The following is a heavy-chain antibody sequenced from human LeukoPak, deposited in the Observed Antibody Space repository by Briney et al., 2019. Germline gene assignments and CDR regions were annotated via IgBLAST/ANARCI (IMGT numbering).Heavy chain of an antibody. D-gene: IGHD6-13*01. CDR2: IYTSGST. Sequence: SETLSLTCTVSGGSISSYYWSWIRQPAGKGLEWIGRIYTSGSTNYNPSLTSRVTMSVDTSKNQSSLKLSSVTAADTAVYYCASGIAAAGQFDYWGQGTLVTVSS. V-gene: IGHV4-4*07. J-gene: IGHJ4*02. CDR1: GGSISSYY. CDR3: ASGIAAAGQFDY.